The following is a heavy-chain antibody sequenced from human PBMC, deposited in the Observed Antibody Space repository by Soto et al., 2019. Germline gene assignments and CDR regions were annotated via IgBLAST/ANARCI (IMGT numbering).Heavy chain of an antibody. D-gene: IGHD3-3*02. J-gene: IGHJ6*02. CDR2: IMPVFATP. CDR1: GGTFSTSA. CDR3: ARDKDRQQLGGNYYYILDV. V-gene: IGHV1-69*12. Sequence: QVQLMQSGAEVKKPGSSVKVSCKASGGTFSTSAISWVRQAPGEGLEWVGGIMPVFATPDYAQKFQGRVTISADESTTTAYLELTSLTTDDMAVYYCARDKDRQQLGGNYYYILDVWGQGTAITVSS.